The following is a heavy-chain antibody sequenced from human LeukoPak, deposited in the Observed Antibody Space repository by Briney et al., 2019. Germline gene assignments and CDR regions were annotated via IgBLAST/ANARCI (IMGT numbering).Heavy chain of an antibody. J-gene: IGHJ4*02. D-gene: IGHD6-13*01. CDR3: ARQGRSSWFDRFDY. V-gene: IGHV5-51*01. CDR2: IYPGDSDT. CDR1: GYSFTNYW. Sequence: GESLKISCKGSGYSFTNYWIGWVRQMPGKGLEWMGIIYPGDSDTTYSPSFQGQVTISADKSISTAYLQWSSLKASDTAVYYCARQGRSSWFDRFDYWGQGTLVTVSS.